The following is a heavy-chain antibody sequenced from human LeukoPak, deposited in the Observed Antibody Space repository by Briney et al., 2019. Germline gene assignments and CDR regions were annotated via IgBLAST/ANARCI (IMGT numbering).Heavy chain of an antibody. V-gene: IGHV3-74*01. Sequence: GGSLTLFCAASGFTFSAYWMHWVRQAPGKGLVWVSHINTDGSSTTYADSVKGRFTISRDNAKNPLYLQMSSLSAEDTAVYYCARDRVYVPDYWGQGTLVTVSS. CDR2: INTDGSST. CDR3: ARDRVYVPDY. D-gene: IGHD5/OR15-5a*01. CDR1: GFTFSAYW. J-gene: IGHJ4*02.